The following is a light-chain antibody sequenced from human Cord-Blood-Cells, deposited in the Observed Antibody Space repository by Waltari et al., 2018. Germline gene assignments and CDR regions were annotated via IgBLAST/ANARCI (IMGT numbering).Light chain of an antibody. V-gene: IGKV3-11*01. Sequence: EIVLTQSPATLSLSPGERATLSCRASQSVSSYLAWYQQKPGQAPRLLIYDASNRATCIPARFSGSWSGTDFTLTISSLEPEDFAVYYCQQRSNWPMYTFGQGTKLEIK. J-gene: IGKJ2*01. CDR1: QSVSSY. CDR3: QQRSNWPMYT. CDR2: DAS.